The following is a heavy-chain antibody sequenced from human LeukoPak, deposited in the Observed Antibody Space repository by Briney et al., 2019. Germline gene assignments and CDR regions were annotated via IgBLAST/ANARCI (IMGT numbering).Heavy chain of an antibody. J-gene: IGHJ4*02. CDR1: GYTFTGYY. Sequence: ASVKVSCKASGYTFTGYYMHWVRQAPGQGLEWRGWINPNSGGTNYAQKFQGRVTMTRDTSISTAYMELSRLRSDDTAVYYCARVKEYQRGYYFDYWGQGPLLTVSS. V-gene: IGHV1-2*02. D-gene: IGHD6-6*01. CDR2: INPNSGGT. CDR3: ARVKEYQRGYYFDY.